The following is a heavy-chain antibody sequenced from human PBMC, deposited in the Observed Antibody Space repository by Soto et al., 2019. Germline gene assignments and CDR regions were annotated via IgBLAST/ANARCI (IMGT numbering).Heavy chain of an antibody. CDR2: ISSSSSYI. D-gene: IGHD1-7*01. Sequence: GSLRLSCAASGFTFSSSSMNWVRQAPGKGLEWVSSISSSSSYIYYADSVKGRFTISRDNAKNSLYLQMNSLRAEDTAVYYCAREGTTGPSDYWGQGTLVTVSS. J-gene: IGHJ4*02. V-gene: IGHV3-21*01. CDR1: GFTFSSSS. CDR3: AREGTTGPSDY.